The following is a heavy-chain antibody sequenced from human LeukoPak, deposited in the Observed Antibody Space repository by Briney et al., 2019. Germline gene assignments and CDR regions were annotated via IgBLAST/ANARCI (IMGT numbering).Heavy chain of an antibody. V-gene: IGHV1-69*10. CDR3: ARDPGWFDP. J-gene: IGHJ5*02. Sequence: SVKVSCKASGATFSSYTISWVRQAPGQGLEWMGGIIPILGIANYAQKFQGRVTITADKSTSTAYMELSSLRSEDTAVYYCARDPGWFDPWGQGTLVTVSS. CDR2: IIPILGIA. CDR1: GATFSSYT.